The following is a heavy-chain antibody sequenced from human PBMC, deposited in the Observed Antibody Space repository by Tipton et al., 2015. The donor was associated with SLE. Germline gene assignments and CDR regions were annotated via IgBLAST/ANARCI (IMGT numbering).Heavy chain of an antibody. J-gene: IGHJ3*02. CDR1: GGSISGHY. Sequence: TLSLTCTVSGGSISGHYWSWIRQPPGKGREWIGNLYFSGSTGYNPSLKSRVTISLDPSKNQFSLNLSSVTAADTAVYFCAREDGGYGRAFDIWGQGTTVTDSS. CDR2: LYFSGST. V-gene: IGHV4-59*11. D-gene: IGHD1-26*01. CDR3: AREDGGYGRAFDI.